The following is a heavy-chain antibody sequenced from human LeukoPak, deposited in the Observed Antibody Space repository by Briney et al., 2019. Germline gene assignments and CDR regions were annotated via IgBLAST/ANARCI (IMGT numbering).Heavy chain of an antibody. D-gene: IGHD6-19*01. V-gene: IGHV3-21*04. Sequence: GGSLRLSCAASGFTFSSYSMNWVRQAPGKGLEWVSSISSSSSYIYYADSVKGRSTISRDNAKNSLYLQMNSLRAEDTAVYYCAKERQWLVPPYAFDIWGQGTMVTVSS. CDR2: ISSSSSYI. J-gene: IGHJ3*02. CDR1: GFTFSSYS. CDR3: AKERQWLVPPYAFDI.